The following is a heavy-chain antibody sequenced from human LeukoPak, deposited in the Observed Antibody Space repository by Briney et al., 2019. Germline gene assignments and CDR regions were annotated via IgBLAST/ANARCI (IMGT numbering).Heavy chain of an antibody. J-gene: IGHJ3*02. CDR3: GRGRVGGFMNDAFDI. Sequence: SETLSLTCTVSGGCLGSNFWSWIRQPPGTVMEWIGYVYYNGNANYNPPLYRRATISIDTTKSQLSLRLSSVTAADTAVYYCGRGRVGGFMNDAFDIWGPGTMVTVSS. CDR1: GGCLGSNF. D-gene: IGHD2-15*01. CDR2: VYYNGNA. V-gene: IGHV4-59*01.